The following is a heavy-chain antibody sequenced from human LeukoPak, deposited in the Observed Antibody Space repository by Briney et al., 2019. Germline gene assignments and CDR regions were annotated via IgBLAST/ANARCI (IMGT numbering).Heavy chain of an antibody. CDR1: GGSITTHV. V-gene: IGHV4-59*11. J-gene: IGHJ4*02. CDR3: ARVGAYNGYDYVDY. Sequence: SETLSLTCIVSGGSITTHVWSWIRQPPGKELEWVGHMYYSGSTNYNPSLKSRVNISVDKSQNQFSLKLSSVTAADTAVYFCARVGAYNGYDYVDYWGQGILVTVSS. CDR2: MYYSGST. D-gene: IGHD5-12*01.